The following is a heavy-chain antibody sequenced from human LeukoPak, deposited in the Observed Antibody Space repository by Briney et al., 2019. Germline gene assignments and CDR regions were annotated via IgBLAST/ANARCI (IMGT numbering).Heavy chain of an antibody. CDR2: MSYDGSNK. Sequence: QPGGSLRLSCAASGFTFDLYAMHWVRQAPGRGLEWVAVMSYDGSNKYYADSVKGRFTISRDNSQNTLHLQMSSLRVADTAVYYYARDQVQLCSSGSCYVIDNWGPGTLVAVSS. CDR3: ARDQVQLCSSGSCYVIDN. D-gene: IGHD2-15*01. V-gene: IGHV3-30*04. CDR1: GFTFDLYA. J-gene: IGHJ4*02.